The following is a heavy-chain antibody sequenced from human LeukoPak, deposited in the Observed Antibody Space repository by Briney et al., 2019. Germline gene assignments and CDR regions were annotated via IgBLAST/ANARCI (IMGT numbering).Heavy chain of an antibody. CDR1: GFTFSNYW. CDR2: INPDGSTT. J-gene: IGHJ4*02. V-gene: IGHV3-74*01. Sequence: PGGSLRLSCAASGFTFSNYWMHWVRQDPGKGLVWVSFINPDGSTTNYADSVKGRFTISRDNAKNALYLQMNSLRAEDTAVYYCAKDLHYGSADYWGQGTLVTVS. CDR3: AKDLHYGSADY. D-gene: IGHD3-10*01.